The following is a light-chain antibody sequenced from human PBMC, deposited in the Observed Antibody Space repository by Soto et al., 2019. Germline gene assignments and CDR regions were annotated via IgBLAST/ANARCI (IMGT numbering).Light chain of an antibody. J-gene: IGKJ3*01. CDR3: QQYDNFRFT. Sequence: DIRMTQSPSSLSASVGDRVTITWQASQDITSNLNWFQQKSGKAPRLLVYDASNLETGVTSRFSGSGSGTDFTFTIRSLQPEDTATYFCQQYDNFRFTFGPGTKVDI. CDR1: QDITSN. V-gene: IGKV1-33*01. CDR2: DAS.